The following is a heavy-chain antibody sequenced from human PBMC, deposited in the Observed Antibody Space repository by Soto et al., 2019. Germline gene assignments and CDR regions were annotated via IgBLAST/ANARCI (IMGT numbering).Heavy chain of an antibody. Sequence: GGSLRLSCAASGFTFSSYGMHWVRQAPGKGPEWVAVIWYDGSNKYYADSVKGRFTISRDNSKNTLYLQMNSLRAEDTAVYYCARGQEYYDILTGPDSVGLFDYWGQGTLVTVSS. CDR3: ARGQEYYDILTGPDSVGLFDY. J-gene: IGHJ4*02. V-gene: IGHV3-33*01. CDR1: GFTFSSYG. CDR2: IWYDGSNK. D-gene: IGHD3-9*01.